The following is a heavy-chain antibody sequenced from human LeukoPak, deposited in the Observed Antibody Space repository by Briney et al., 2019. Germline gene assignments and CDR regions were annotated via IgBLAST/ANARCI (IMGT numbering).Heavy chain of an antibody. D-gene: IGHD3-22*01. J-gene: IGHJ4*02. Sequence: ASVKVSCKASGGTFSSYAISWVRQAPGQRLEWMGRIIPILGIANYAQKFQGRVTITADKSTSTAYMELSSLRSEDTAVYYCASPYYYDSSGYSPLDYWGQGTLVTVSS. V-gene: IGHV1-69*04. CDR2: IIPILGIA. CDR1: GGTFSSYA. CDR3: ASPYYYDSSGYSPLDY.